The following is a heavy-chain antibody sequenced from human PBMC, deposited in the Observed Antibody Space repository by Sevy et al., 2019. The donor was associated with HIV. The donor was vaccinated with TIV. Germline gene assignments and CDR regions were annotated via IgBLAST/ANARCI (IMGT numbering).Heavy chain of an antibody. CDR2: IYYSGST. J-gene: IGHJ4*02. Sequence: SETLSLTCTVSGGSISNYYWSWIRQPPGKGLEWIGYIYYSGSTNYNPSLKSRVTISVDTSKNQFSLKLSSVTAADTAVYYCVRERQLVLDYWGQGTLVTVSS. CDR1: GGSISNYY. D-gene: IGHD6-13*01. CDR3: VRERQLVLDY. V-gene: IGHV4-59*01.